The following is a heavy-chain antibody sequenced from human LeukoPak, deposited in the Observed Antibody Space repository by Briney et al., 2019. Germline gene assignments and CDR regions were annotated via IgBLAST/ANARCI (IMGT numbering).Heavy chain of an antibody. CDR1: GYTFSSYS. J-gene: IGHJ4*02. CDR3: VRLRRNSDTSGFYYYYDF. CDR2: ISVRSNNI. D-gene: IGHD3-22*01. V-gene: IGHV3-21*01. Sequence: GGFLRLSCVASGYTFSSYSINWVRHAPGKGLEWVSSISVRSNNIYYADSVRGRFSISRDDARDSLYLQMNSLRAEDTAVYFCVRLRRNSDTSGFYYYYDFWGQGTLVTVSS.